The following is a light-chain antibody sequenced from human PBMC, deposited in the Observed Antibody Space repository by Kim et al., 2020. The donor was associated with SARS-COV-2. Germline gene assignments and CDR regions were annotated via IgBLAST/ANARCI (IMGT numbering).Light chain of an antibody. CDR1: QSVDTY. Sequence: PGERATVSCRASQSVDTYLAWYQQKPGQAPRLLIYDASSRATGIPARFSGSGSGTDFTLTISSLEPEDFAVYYCQQRSGWPETFGQGTKLEI. J-gene: IGKJ2*01. V-gene: IGKV3-11*01. CDR2: DAS. CDR3: QQRSGWPET.